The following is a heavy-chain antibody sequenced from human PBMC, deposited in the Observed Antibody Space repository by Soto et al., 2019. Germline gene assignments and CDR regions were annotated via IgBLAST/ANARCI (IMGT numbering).Heavy chain of an antibody. Sequence: QVQLVQSGGGVVQPGRSLRLSCAASGFTFSSYAMHWVRQAPGKGLEWVAVISYDGSNKYYADSVKGRFTISRDNSKNTLYLHMNSLRPEDTAVYYCASIPDFDYWGQGTLVTVSS. CDR3: ASIPDFDY. CDR1: GFTFSSYA. J-gene: IGHJ4*02. V-gene: IGHV3-30-3*01. CDR2: ISYDGSNK.